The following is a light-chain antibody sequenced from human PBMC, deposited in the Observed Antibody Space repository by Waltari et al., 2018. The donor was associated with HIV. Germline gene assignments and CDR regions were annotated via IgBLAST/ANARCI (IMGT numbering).Light chain of an antibody. CDR2: KDS. CDR3: AAWDDSVSGRV. V-gene: IGLV3-25*02. CDR1: ALPKQY. J-gene: IGLJ3*02. Sequence: SYELTQPPSVSVSPGQTARITCSGDALPKQYAYWYQQKPGQAPVVVIYKDSGRPSGIPGRLSGSSSGTTVTLTISGLRSEDEADYFCAAWDDSVSGRVFGGGTKLTVL.